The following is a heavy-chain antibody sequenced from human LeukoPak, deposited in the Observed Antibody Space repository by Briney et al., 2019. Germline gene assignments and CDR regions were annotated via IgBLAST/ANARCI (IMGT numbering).Heavy chain of an antibody. D-gene: IGHD3-3*01. CDR3: ARGHDYDFWSGYYFGY. J-gene: IGHJ4*02. V-gene: IGHV4-34*01. CDR1: DGTFRGYY. CDR2: INHSGTT. Sequence: KPSETLSLTCAVSDGTFRGYYWTWIRQPPGKGLDCTVEINHSGTTNYNPSLKSRVTMSVDTSKNQFSLKLSSVTAADTAVYYCARGHDYDFWSGYYFGYWGQGTLVTVSS.